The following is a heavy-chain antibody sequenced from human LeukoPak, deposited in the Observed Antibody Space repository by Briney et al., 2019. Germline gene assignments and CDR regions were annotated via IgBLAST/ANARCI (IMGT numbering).Heavy chain of an antibody. D-gene: IGHD6-19*01. V-gene: IGHV3-74*01. CDR2: IQSDGSTT. CDR1: GFTFSSYW. J-gene: IGHJ5*02. Sequence: GGSLRLSCAASGFTFSSYWMHWVRPAPGKGLVWVSRIQSDGSTTNYADSVKGRFTISRDNAKNTLYLQMNSLRAEDTAVYYCTRELAVAGTWFDPWGQGTLVTVSS. CDR3: TRELAVAGTWFDP.